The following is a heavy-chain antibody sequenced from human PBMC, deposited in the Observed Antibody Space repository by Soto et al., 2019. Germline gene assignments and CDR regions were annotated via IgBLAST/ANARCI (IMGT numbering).Heavy chain of an antibody. Sequence: QVQLVQSGAEVKKPGSSVKVSCKASRGTFSSYTISWVRQAPGQGLEWMGRIIPILGIANYEQKFQGRVTITADNTTSTANMELSSLRSEDTAVYYCARAHARSYDDYIAHWFDPWGQGTLVTVSS. D-gene: IGHD4-17*01. CDR1: RGTFSSYT. J-gene: IGHJ5*02. CDR3: ARAHARSYDDYIAHWFDP. CDR2: IIPILGIA. V-gene: IGHV1-69*02.